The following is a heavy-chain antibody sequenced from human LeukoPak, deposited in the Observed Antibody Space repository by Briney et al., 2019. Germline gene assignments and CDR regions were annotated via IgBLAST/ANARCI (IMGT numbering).Heavy chain of an antibody. J-gene: IGHJ6*02. D-gene: IGHD5-24*01. CDR3: AKGRRDGYNLYYYYYGMDV. CDR1: GFTFDDYA. V-gene: IGHV3-9*01. Sequence: PGRSLRLSCAASGFTFDDYAMHWVRQAPGKGLEWVSGISWNSGSIGYADSVKGRFTISRDNAKNSLYLQMNSLRAEDTALYYCAKGRRDGYNLYYYYYGMDVWGQGTTVTVSS. CDR2: ISWNSGSI.